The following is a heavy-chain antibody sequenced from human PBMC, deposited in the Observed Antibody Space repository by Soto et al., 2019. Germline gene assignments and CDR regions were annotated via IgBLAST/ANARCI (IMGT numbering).Heavy chain of an antibody. CDR3: ARLYDDFWSGYWGGDYYYYYYGMDV. CDR1: GFTFSSYE. V-gene: IGHV3-48*03. Sequence: GGSLRLSCAASGFTFSSYEMNWVRQAPGKGLEWVSYISSSGSTIYYADSVKGRFTISRDNAKNSLYLQMNSLRAEDTAVYYCARLYDDFWSGYWGGDYYYYYYGMDVWGQGTTVTSP. CDR2: ISSSGSTI. D-gene: IGHD3-3*01. J-gene: IGHJ6*02.